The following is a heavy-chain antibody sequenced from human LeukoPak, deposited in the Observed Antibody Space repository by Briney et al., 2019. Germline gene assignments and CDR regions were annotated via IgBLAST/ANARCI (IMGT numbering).Heavy chain of an antibody. Sequence: SQTLSLTCTVSGGSISSGDYYWSWIRQPPGKGLEWIGYIYYSGSTHYNPSLKSRVTISVDTSKNQFSLKLSSVTAADTAVYYCASITMVRGVTYFDYWGQGTLVTVSS. CDR1: GGSISSGDYY. CDR2: IYYSGST. CDR3: ASITMVRGVTYFDY. J-gene: IGHJ4*02. D-gene: IGHD3-10*01. V-gene: IGHV4-30-4*01.